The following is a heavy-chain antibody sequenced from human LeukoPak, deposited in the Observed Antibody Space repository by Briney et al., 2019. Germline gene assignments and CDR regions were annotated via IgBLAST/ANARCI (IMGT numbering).Heavy chain of an antibody. D-gene: IGHD1-26*01. V-gene: IGHV1-24*01. Sequence: GASVKVSCKVSGYTLTELSMHWVRQAPGKGLEWMGGFDPEDGETIYAQKFQGRVAMTEDTSTDTAYMELSSLRSEGTAVYYCATVPRGIVGATRPFDYWGQGTLVTVSS. CDR3: ATVPRGIVGATRPFDY. J-gene: IGHJ4*02. CDR1: GYTLTELS. CDR2: FDPEDGET.